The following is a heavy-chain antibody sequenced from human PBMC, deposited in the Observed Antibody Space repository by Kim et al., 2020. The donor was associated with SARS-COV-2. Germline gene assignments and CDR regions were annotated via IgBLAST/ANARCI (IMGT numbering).Heavy chain of an antibody. V-gene: IGHV1-46*01. CDR3: ARDWITGTRSLLDY. D-gene: IGHD1-7*01. J-gene: IGHJ4*02. Sequence: AKKFQDRVTMTRDTSTSTVDMELSSLRSEDTAVYYCARDWITGTRSLLDYWGQGTLVTVSS.